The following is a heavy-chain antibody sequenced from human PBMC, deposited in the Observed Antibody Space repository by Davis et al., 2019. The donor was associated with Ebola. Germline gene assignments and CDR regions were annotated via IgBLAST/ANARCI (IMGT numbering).Heavy chain of an antibody. CDR3: ATPEGYSSTWYYLDF. J-gene: IGHJ4*02. D-gene: IGHD6-13*01. V-gene: IGHV3-30*03. Sequence: GESLKISCAASGFTFSSYGMHWVRQAPGKGLEWVAVISYDGSNKYYADSVKGRFTISRDNSKNTLDLHMNGLRAEDTAVYYCATPEGYSSTWYYLDFWGQGTMVTVSS. CDR1: GFTFSSYG. CDR2: ISYDGSNK.